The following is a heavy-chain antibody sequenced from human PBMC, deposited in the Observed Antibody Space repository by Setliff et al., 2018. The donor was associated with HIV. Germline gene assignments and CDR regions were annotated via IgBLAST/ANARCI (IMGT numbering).Heavy chain of an antibody. CDR1: GFTFTNFG. J-gene: IGHJ4*02. CDR3: ARDRPDYYYDSSGFPIDY. Sequence: ASVKVSCKTSGFTFTNFGFTWVRRAPGQGLEWMGWISAYNGNTNYAQKLQGRVTMTTDTSTSTAYMELRSLRSDDTAVYYCARDRPDYYYDSSGFPIDYWGQGTLVTVSS. CDR2: ISAYNGNT. V-gene: IGHV1-18*01. D-gene: IGHD3-22*01.